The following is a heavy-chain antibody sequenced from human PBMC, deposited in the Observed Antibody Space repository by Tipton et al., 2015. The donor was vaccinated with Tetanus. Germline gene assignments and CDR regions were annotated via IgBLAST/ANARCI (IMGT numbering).Heavy chain of an antibody. D-gene: IGHD3-3*01. V-gene: IGHV5-51*01. CDR2: IYPDGFEP. CDR3: ARHPDFWSGYYFDL. J-gene: IGHJ4*02. Sequence: VQLVQSGAEVKKAGESLKISCKGSGYSFSGYWIGWVRQMPGKGLEWMAIIYPDGFEPRYSPPLQGHVTISVDKSINTAYLQWDSLKASDTAIYYCARHPDFWSGYYFDLWGQGTLVNVSS. CDR1: GYSFSGYW.